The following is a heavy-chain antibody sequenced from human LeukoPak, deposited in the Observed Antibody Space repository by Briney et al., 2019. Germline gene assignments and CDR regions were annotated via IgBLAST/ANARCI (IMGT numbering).Heavy chain of an antibody. CDR2: INWNGGDT. D-gene: IGHD2-15*01. CDR1: GFTFDDYD. CDR3: ASPKVATPYGVVVAADAFDI. J-gene: IGHJ3*02. V-gene: IGHV3-20*04. Sequence: RPGGSLRLSCEASGFTFDDYDMSWVRQAPGKGLEWVSGINWNGGDTGYADSVKGRFTISRDNAKNSLYLQMNSLRAEDTAVYYCASPKVATPYGVVVAADAFDIWGQGTMVTVSS.